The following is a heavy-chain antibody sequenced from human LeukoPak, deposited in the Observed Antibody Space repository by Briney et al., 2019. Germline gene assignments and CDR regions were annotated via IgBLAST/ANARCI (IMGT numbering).Heavy chain of an antibody. J-gene: IGHJ4*02. CDR3: ARGVEMHISGWLFDY. CDR1: GFTFSSYN. D-gene: IGHD6-13*01. Sequence: GGSLRLSCAASGFTFSSYNMNWVRQAPGKGLEWVSYISSSSSTRRYADSVKGRFTISRDNAKDSLFLQMNSLRDEDTAVYYCARGVEMHISGWLFDYWGQGTLVTVSS. V-gene: IGHV3-48*02. CDR2: ISSSSSTR.